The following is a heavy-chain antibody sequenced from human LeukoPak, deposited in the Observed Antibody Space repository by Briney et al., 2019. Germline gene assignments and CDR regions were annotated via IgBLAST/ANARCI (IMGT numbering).Heavy chain of an antibody. Sequence: GGSLRLSCAASGFTFSSYAMSWVRQAPGKGLEWVSAISGSGGSTYYADSVKGRFTISRDNSKNTLYLQMNSLRAEDTAVYYCATILPHSSGWYRSISFDYWGQGTLVTVSS. CDR2: ISGSGGST. CDR1: GFTFSSYA. CDR3: ATILPHSSGWYRSISFDY. J-gene: IGHJ4*02. D-gene: IGHD6-19*01. V-gene: IGHV3-23*01.